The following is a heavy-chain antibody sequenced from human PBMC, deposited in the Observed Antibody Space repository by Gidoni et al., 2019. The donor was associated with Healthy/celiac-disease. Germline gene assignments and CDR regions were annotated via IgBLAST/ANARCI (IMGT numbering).Heavy chain of an antibody. J-gene: IGHJ4*02. CDR3: ARDQSGSYPGGYYFGS. CDR1: GDSVSSNSPA. Sequence: QVQLQQSGPGLVKPSQPLSPTCAISGDSVSSNSPAWNWIRQSPSRGLEWLGRTYYRSKWYNDYAVSVKSRITSNPDTSKNQFSLQLNSVSPEDTAVYYCARDQSGSYPGGYYFGSWGQGTLVIVSS. CDR2: TYYRSKWYN. D-gene: IGHD1-26*01. V-gene: IGHV6-1*01.